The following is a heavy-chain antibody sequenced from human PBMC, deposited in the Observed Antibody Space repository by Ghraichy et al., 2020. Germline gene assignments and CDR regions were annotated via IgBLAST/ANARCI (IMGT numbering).Heavy chain of an antibody. Sequence: ASEKVSCKASGYTFINYGITWVRQAPGQGLEWMGWITTKSGNTQYGWKFQGRVTMTTDTSTSTAYMELRSLRSDDTAVYYCARGINWFDPWGQGTLVTVSS. J-gene: IGHJ5*02. CDR1: GYTFINYG. V-gene: IGHV1-18*01. CDR3: ARGINWFDP. CDR2: ITTKSGNT.